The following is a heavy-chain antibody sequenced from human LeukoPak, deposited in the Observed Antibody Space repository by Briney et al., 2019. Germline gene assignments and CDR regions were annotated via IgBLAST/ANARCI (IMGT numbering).Heavy chain of an antibody. CDR1: GGSISSSSYY. V-gene: IGHV4-30-4*08. J-gene: IGHJ3*02. Sequence: PSETLSLTCTVSGGSISSSSYYWGWIRQPPGKGLEWIGYIYYSGSTYYNPSLKSRVTISVDTSKNQFSLKLSSVTAADTAVYYCAREVRYCSGGSCYHDAFDIWGQGTMVTVSS. CDR3: AREVRYCSGGSCYHDAFDI. D-gene: IGHD2-15*01. CDR2: IYYSGST.